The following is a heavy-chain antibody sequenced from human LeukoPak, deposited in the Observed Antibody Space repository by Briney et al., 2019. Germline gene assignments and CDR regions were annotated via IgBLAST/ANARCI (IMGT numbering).Heavy chain of an antibody. J-gene: IGHJ4*02. CDR2: IKQDGSEK. D-gene: IGHD3-10*01. CDR3: ARALVGITMVRGVIGYFDY. Sequence: PGGSLRLSCAASGFTFSSYWMSWVRQAPGKGLEWVANIKQDGSEKYYVDSVKGRFTISRDNAKNSLYLQMNSLRAVDTAVYYCARALVGITMVRGVIGYFDYWGQGTLVTVSA. V-gene: IGHV3-7*01. CDR1: GFTFSSYW.